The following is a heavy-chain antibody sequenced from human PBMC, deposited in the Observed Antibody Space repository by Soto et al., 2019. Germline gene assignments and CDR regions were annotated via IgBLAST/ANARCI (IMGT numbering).Heavy chain of an antibody. CDR1: GFTFSSYS. V-gene: IGHV3-21*01. J-gene: IGHJ4*02. Sequence: KSGGSLRLSCAASGFTFSSYSMNWVRQAPGKGLEWVSSISSSSSYIYYADSVKGRFTISRDNAKNSLYLQMNSLRAEDTAVYYCARDAGQVGYDSSGPFDYWGQGTLVTVSS. CDR2: ISSSSSYI. CDR3: ARDAGQVGYDSSGPFDY. D-gene: IGHD3-22*01.